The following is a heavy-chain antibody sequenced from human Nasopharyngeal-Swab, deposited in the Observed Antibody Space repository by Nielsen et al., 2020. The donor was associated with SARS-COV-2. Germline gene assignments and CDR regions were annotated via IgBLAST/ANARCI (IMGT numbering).Heavy chain of an antibody. Sequence: ASVKVCCKASGFTFSHYFMHWVRQAPGQGLEWMGVITPSGGATNYARKFRGRVTMTRDPSTSTLYLDLSSLKSEDTAVYYCARDKLVSSWYDLYYYYYYYMDVWGKGTTVTVSS. CDR3: ARDKLVSSWYDLYYYYYYYMDV. J-gene: IGHJ6*03. CDR1: GFTFSHYF. D-gene: IGHD6-13*01. V-gene: IGHV1-46*01. CDR2: ITPSGGAT.